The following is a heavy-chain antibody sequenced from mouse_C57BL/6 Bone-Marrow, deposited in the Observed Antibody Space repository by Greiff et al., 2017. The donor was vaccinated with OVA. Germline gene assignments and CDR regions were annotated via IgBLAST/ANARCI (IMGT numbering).Heavy chain of an antibody. CDR3: ARLLGTGYFDY. D-gene: IGHD3-1*01. J-gene: IGHJ2*01. CDR1: GYTFTSYD. V-gene: IGHV1-85*01. Sequence: QVQLQQSGPELVKPGASVKLSCKASGYTFTSYDINWVKQRPGQGLEWIGWIYPRDGSTTYNEKFKGKATLTVDTSSSTAYMELHSLTSEDSAVYFCARLLGTGYFDYWGQGTTLTVSA. CDR2: IYPRDGST.